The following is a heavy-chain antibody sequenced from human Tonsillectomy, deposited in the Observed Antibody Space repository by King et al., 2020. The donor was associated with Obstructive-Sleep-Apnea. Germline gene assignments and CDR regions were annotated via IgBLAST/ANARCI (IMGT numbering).Heavy chain of an antibody. Sequence: QLVQSGAEVKKPGASVKVSCKASAYTFTINYIHWVRQAPGQGLEWMGVIDPTGAATTYSQKFQGRVTMTSDTSTSTVHMELRSLRFEDTAVYYCARDRWVRSRGTPDYWGQGPLLTVPS. D-gene: IGHD3-16*01. CDR3: ARDRWVRSRGTPDY. CDR1: AYTFTINY. V-gene: IGHV1-46*01. CDR2: IDPTGAAT. J-gene: IGHJ4*02.